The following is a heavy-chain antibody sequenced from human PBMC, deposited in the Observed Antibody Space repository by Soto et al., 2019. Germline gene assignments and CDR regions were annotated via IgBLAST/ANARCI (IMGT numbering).Heavy chain of an antibody. Sequence: GGSLRLSCVASGFPFSNYAMTWVRQAPGKGLEWVSALSGSGVSTYYADSVIGRFTISRDNSKNTVYLQMNSLRAEDTAVYYCAKIESRFFYDSTGYYPFDYWGQGTLVTVSS. D-gene: IGHD3-22*01. CDR3: AKIESRFFYDSTGYYPFDY. CDR1: GFPFSNYA. J-gene: IGHJ4*02. CDR2: LSGSGVST. V-gene: IGHV3-23*01.